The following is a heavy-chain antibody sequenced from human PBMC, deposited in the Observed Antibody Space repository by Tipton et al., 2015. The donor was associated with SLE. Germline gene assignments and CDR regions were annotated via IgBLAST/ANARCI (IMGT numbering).Heavy chain of an antibody. CDR2: ISYDGSNK. Sequence: QLVQSGGFMVQPGGSLRLSCTASGFSFSTYAMHWVRQAPGKGLEWVAVISYDGSNKYYADSVKGRFTISRDNSKNTLYLQMNSLRAEDTAVYYCARPHYDFWSGYYIGGYFQHWGQGTLVTVSS. CDR3: ARPHYDFWSGYYIGGYFQH. V-gene: IGHV3-30*04. J-gene: IGHJ1*01. CDR1: GFSFSTYA. D-gene: IGHD3-3*01.